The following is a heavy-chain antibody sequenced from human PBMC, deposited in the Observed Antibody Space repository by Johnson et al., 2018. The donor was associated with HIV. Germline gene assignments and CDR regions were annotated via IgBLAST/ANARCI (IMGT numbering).Heavy chain of an antibody. CDR3: AKDQHIVVVTADDAFDI. CDR2: IRYDGSNK. D-gene: IGHD2-21*02. J-gene: IGHJ3*02. Sequence: QVQLVESGGGVVQPGGSLRLSCAASGFTFSSYGMHWVRQAPGKGLEWVAFIRYDGSNKYYADSVKGRFTISRDNSKNTRYLQMNSLGAEDTAVYYCAKDQHIVVVTADDAFDIWGQGTMVTVSS. CDR1: GFTFSSYG. V-gene: IGHV3-30*02.